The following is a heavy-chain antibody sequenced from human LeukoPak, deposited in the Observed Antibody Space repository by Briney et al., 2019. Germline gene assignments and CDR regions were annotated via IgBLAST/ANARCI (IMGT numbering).Heavy chain of an antibody. CDR3: ARSGNYFDY. CDR1: GFTSSNYY. CDR2: ISTSSSST. Sequence: GGSLRLSCAASGFTSSNYYMSWIRQAPGKGLEWVSYISTSSSSTNYADSVKGRFTIPRDNARNSLYLQMNSLRAEDTAVYYCARSGNYFDYCGQGTLVTVSS. J-gene: IGHJ4*02. V-gene: IGHV3-11*06.